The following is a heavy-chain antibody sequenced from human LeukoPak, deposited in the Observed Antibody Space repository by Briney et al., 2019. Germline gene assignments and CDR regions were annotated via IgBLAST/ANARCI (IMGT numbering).Heavy chain of an antibody. CDR2: IYYSGST. D-gene: IGHD6-13*01. CDR3: ARFSSSWFPAQPYYFDY. Sequence: SETLSLTCTVSGGSISSSSYYWGWIRQPPGKGLEWIGSIYYSGSTYYNPSLKSRVTISVDTSKNQFSLKLSSVTAADTAVYYCARFSSSWFPAQPYYFDYWGQGTLVTVSS. CDR1: GGSISSSSYY. V-gene: IGHV4-39*01. J-gene: IGHJ4*02.